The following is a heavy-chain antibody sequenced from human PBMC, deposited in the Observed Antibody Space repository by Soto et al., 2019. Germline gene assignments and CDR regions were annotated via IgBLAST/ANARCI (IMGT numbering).Heavy chain of an antibody. CDR1: GGTFSTSA. J-gene: IGHJ6*02. CDR2: IMPIFATP. V-gene: IGHV1-69*14. Sequence: QVQLMQSGAEVKKPGSSVKVSCKASGGTFSTSAVSWVRHAPGEGLEWVGGIMPIFATPDYAQKFQGRVTISADKLTSTAYRELTSLTTDDTAVYYSARDKDRQQLGGNYYYILDVWGQGPATTVSS. CDR3: ARDKDRQQLGGNYYYILDV. D-gene: IGHD3-3*02.